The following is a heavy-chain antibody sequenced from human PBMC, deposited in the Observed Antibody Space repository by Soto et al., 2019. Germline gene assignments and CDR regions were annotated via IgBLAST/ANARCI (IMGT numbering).Heavy chain of an antibody. CDR2: ISGSGGST. V-gene: IGHV3-23*01. CDR3: AKDPKHYYDSSGYNPFDY. D-gene: IGHD3-22*01. CDR1: GFTFSSYA. J-gene: IGHJ4*02. Sequence: PGGSLRLSCAASGFTFSSYAMSWVRQAPGRGLEWVSAISGSGGSTYYADSVKGRFTISRDNSKNTLYLQMNSLRAEDTAVYYCAKDPKHYYDSSGYNPFDYWGQGTLVTSPQ.